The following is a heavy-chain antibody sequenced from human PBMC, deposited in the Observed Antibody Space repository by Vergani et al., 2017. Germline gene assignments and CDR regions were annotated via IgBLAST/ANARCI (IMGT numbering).Heavy chain of an antibody. Sequence: QVQLEESGPGLVKPSETLSLTCTVSGGSFNTYYWSWIRQSPGKGLEWIGYIYSTGSTNYNPSLNSRVTMSVDTSKNQFSLKLRSVTAADTAVYFCARAMYRDEASTGYRLEGMDIWGQGTTVTISS. D-gene: IGHD3-9*01. V-gene: IGHV4-59*13. CDR3: ARAMYRDEASTGYRLEGMDI. CDR2: IYSTGST. J-gene: IGHJ6*02. CDR1: GGSFNTYY.